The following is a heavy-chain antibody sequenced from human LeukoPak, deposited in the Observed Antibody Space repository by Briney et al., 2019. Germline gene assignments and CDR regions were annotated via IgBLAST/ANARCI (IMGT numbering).Heavy chain of an antibody. J-gene: IGHJ5*02. CDR2: IYYSGST. CDR3: ARRAAAPDLNWFDP. V-gene: IGHV4-59*08. D-gene: IGHD2-2*01. CDR1: GGSISSYY. Sequence: SETLSLTCTVSGGSISSYYWSWIRQPPGKGLEWIGYIYYSGSTNYNPSLKSRVTISVDTSKNQFSLKLSSVTAADTAVYYCARRAAAPDLNWFDPWGQGTLVTVSS.